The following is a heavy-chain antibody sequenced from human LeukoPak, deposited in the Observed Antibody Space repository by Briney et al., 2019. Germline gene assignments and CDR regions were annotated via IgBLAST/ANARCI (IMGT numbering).Heavy chain of an antibody. J-gene: IGHJ4*02. V-gene: IGHV3-9*01. Sequence: PGGSLRLSCAASGFTFDDYAMHWVRQAPGKGLEWVSGTSWNSGSIGYADSVKGRFTISRDNAKNSLYLQMNSLRAEDTALYYCAKGLWFGEFDYWGQGTLVTVSS. CDR3: AKGLWFGEFDY. CDR2: TSWNSGSI. D-gene: IGHD3-10*01. CDR1: GFTFDDYA.